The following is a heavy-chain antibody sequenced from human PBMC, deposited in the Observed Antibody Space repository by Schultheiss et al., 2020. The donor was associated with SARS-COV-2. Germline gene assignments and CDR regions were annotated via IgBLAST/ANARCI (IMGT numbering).Heavy chain of an antibody. CDR2: IKSKTDGGTT. CDR3: AKRASHQSSSSWPFDY. V-gene: IGHV3-15*01. J-gene: IGHJ4*02. Sequence: GGSLRLSCAASGFTVSSNYMSWVRQAPGKGLEWVGRIKSKTDGGTTDYAAPVKGRFTISRDDSKNTLYLQMNSLRAEDTAVYYCAKRASHQSSSSWPFDYWGQGTLVTVSS. CDR1: GFTVSSNY. D-gene: IGHD6-13*01.